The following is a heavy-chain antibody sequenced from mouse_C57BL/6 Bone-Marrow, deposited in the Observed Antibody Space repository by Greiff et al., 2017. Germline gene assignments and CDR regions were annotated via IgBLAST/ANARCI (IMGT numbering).Heavy chain of an antibody. CDR1: GFTFSDYY. V-gene: IGHV5-16*01. J-gene: IGHJ4*01. CDR2: INYDGSST. Sequence: EVKLVESEGGLVQPGSSMKLSCTASGFTFSDYYMAWVRQVPEKGLEWVANINYDGSSTYYLDSLKSRFIISRDNAKNILYLQMSSLKSEDTATYYCARDLLWYAMDYWGQGTSVTVSS. D-gene: IGHD2-1*01. CDR3: ARDLLWYAMDY.